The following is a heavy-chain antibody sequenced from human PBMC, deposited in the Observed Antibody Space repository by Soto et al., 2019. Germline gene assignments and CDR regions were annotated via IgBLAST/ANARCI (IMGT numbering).Heavy chain of an antibody. CDR2: IYYSGST. CDR3: ARSGYSYGPNPLLY. Sequence: PSETLTLTSSDSGGSIRSGGYHWSWIRQHPGKGLEWIGYIYYSGSTYYNPSLKSRVTISVDTSKNQFSLKLSSVTAADTAVYYCARSGYSYGPNPLLYWGQG. CDR1: GGSIRSGGYH. V-gene: IGHV4-31*03. J-gene: IGHJ4*02. D-gene: IGHD5-18*01.